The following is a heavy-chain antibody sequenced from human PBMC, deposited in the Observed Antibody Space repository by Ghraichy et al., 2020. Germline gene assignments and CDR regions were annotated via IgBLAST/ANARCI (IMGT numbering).Heavy chain of an antibody. CDR2: IYYSGST. CDR1: GGSISSYY. J-gene: IGHJ4*02. D-gene: IGHD6-13*01. Sequence: SETLSLTCTVSGGSISSYYWSWIRQPPGKGLEWIGYIYYSGSTNYYPSLKSRVTISVDTSKNQFSLKLSSVTAADTAVYYCARHGLVGGSSGLYFDYWGQGTLVTVSS. V-gene: IGHV4-59*08. CDR3: ARHGLVGGSSGLYFDY.